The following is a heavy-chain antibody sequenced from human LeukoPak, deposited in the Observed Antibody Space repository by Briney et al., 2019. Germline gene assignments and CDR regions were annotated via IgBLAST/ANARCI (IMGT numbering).Heavy chain of an antibody. CDR1: GYTYTDYY. J-gene: IGHJ3*02. V-gene: IGHV1-2*02. Sequence: ASVKVSCKASGYTYTDYYMHWVRQAPGQGLEWMAWINTKSGGTNQAQKFQGRVTMTRDTSISTAYIELSRLRSDDTAVYYCARELLSTTSSTTNAFDIWGQGTMVTVSS. D-gene: IGHD1-1*01. CDR3: ARELLSTTSSTTNAFDI. CDR2: INTKSGGT.